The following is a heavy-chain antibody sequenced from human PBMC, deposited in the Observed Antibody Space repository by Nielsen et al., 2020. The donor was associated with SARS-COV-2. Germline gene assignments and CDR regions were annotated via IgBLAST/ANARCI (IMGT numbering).Heavy chain of an antibody. CDR1: GVSITSNSYY. V-gene: IGHV4-39*01. CDR3: ARRDPSYYYDSRALIGAFDV. CDR2: IYNSEST. J-gene: IGHJ3*01. Sequence: SETLSLTCNVSGVSITSNSYYWGWIRQPPGKGLEWIGNIYNSESTYYSPSLKSRVTISVDMSKNQFSLKLTSVTAADTAVYYCARRDPSYYYDSRALIGAFDVWGLGTRVTVSS. D-gene: IGHD3-22*01.